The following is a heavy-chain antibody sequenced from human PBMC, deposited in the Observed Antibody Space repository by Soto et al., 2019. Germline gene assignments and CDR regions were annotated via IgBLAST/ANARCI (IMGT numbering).Heavy chain of an antibody. CDR2: ISAYNGDK. J-gene: IGHJ6*02. Sequence: ASVNVSCKAAGYTFINYGVSWLRQAPGQGLEWMGWISAYNGDKKYAQNVQGRVTLTTDTSTSTAYMEMRTLRSDDTAAYYCARDGPHIPAVGDVWGQGTTVTVSS. V-gene: IGHV1-18*01. CDR1: GYTFINYG. CDR3: ARDGPHIPAVGDV. D-gene: IGHD6-13*01.